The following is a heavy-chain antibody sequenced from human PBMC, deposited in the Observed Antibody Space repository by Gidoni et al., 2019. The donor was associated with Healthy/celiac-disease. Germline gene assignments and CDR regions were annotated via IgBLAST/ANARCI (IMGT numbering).Heavy chain of an antibody. V-gene: IGHV1-69*01. CDR1: GGTFSSYA. CDR2: IIPIFGTA. CDR3: ARHQTKLRNWFDP. Sequence: QVQLVQSGAEVKQPGSSVTFSCKASGGTFSSYAISWVRQAPGQGFEWMGGIIPIFGTANYAQKFQGRVTITADESTSTAYMELSSLRSEDTAVYYCARHQTKLRNWFDPWGQGTLVTVSS. J-gene: IGHJ5*02.